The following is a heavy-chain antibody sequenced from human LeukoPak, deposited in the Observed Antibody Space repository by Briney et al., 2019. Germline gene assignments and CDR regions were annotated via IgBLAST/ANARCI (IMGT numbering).Heavy chain of an antibody. CDR3: ARDAELDVVPAAPNF. Sequence: GASVKVSCKTSGYSFTTSGISWVRQAPGQGLEWMGWISAYNGNTNYAQKLQGRVTMTTDTSTSTAYMELRSLRSDDTAVYYCARDAELDVVPAAPNFGGQGTLVTVSS. CDR1: GYSFTTSG. J-gene: IGHJ4*02. CDR2: ISAYNGNT. V-gene: IGHV1-18*01. D-gene: IGHD1-26*01.